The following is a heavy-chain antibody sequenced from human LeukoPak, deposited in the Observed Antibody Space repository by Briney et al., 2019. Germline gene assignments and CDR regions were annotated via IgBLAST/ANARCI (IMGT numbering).Heavy chain of an antibody. D-gene: IGHD3-22*01. Sequence: SGGSLRLSCAASGFIFNSYAMHWVRQAPGRGLEYVSAITSSGNNIFYADSVKGRFTISRDNSKNTLYLQMNSLRAEDTAVYYCARTSDSSNYMDVWGKGTTVTVSS. J-gene: IGHJ6*03. CDR3: ARTSDSSNYMDV. V-gene: IGHV3-64*02. CDR1: GFIFNSYA. CDR2: ITSSGNNI.